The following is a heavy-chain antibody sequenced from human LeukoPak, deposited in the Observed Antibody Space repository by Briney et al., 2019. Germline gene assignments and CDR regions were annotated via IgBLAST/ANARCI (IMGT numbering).Heavy chain of an antibody. CDR1: GYTFTGYY. CDR2: INPNSGGT. CDR3: ARTDCSGGSCYGG. J-gene: IGHJ4*02. V-gene: IGHV1-2*02. D-gene: IGHD2-15*01. Sequence: ASVKVSCKASGYTFTGYYMHWVRQAPGQGVEWMGWINPNSGGTNYAQKFQGRVTMTRDTSISTAYMELSRLRSDDTAVYYCARTDCSGGSCYGGWGQGTLVTVSS.